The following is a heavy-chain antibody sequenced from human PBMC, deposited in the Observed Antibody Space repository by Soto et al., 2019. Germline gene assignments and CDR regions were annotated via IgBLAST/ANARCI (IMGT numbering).Heavy chain of an antibody. D-gene: IGHD2-15*01. CDR3: ARDQDIVVVVAASFDY. J-gene: IGHJ4*02. CDR2: ISSSSSYI. V-gene: IGHV3-21*01. Sequence: GGSLRLSCAASGFTFSSYSMNWVRQAPGKGLEWVSSISSSSSYIYYADSVKGRFTISRDNSKNTLYLQMNSLRAEDTAVYYCARDQDIVVVVAASFDYWGQGTLVTVSS. CDR1: GFTFSSYS.